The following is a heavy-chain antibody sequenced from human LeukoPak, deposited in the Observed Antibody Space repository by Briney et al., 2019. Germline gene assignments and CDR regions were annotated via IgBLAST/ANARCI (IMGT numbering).Heavy chain of an antibody. CDR3: AREIDGYNIYFDY. Sequence: WASVKVSCKASGGTFSSYAISWVRQAPGQGLEWMGRIIPIFGIANYAQKFQGRVTITADKSTSTAYMELSSQRSEDTAVYYCAREIDGYNIYFDYWGQGTLVTVSS. D-gene: IGHD5-24*01. V-gene: IGHV1-69*04. J-gene: IGHJ4*02. CDR1: GGTFSSYA. CDR2: IIPIFGIA.